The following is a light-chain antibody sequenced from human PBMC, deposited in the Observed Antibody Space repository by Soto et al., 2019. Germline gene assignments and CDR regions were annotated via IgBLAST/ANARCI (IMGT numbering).Light chain of an antibody. CDR3: CSYAGSYTLKV. Sequence: SALTKPRSVSGSPGQSVTISCTGTSSDVGGYNYVSWYQQHPGKAPKLMIYDVSKRPSGVPDRFSGSKSGNTASLTISGLQAEDEADYYCCSYAGSYTLKVFGGGTKLTVL. CDR2: DVS. V-gene: IGLV2-11*01. J-gene: IGLJ2*01. CDR1: SSDVGGYNY.